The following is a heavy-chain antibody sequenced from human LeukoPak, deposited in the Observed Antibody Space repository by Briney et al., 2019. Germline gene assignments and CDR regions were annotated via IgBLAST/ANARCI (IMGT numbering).Heavy chain of an antibody. Sequence: GGPLRLSCAASGFTFSNYATSWARQAPGKGLEWVLSTSGCGDRTYYADSVKGRFTISRDNSKNTLYLQMNSLRAEDTAVYYCAKEWRYSSSWYQYYFDYWGQGTLVTVSS. J-gene: IGHJ4*02. CDR2: TSGCGDRT. CDR3: AKEWRYSSSWYQYYFDY. CDR1: GFTFSNYA. D-gene: IGHD6-13*01. V-gene: IGHV3-23*01.